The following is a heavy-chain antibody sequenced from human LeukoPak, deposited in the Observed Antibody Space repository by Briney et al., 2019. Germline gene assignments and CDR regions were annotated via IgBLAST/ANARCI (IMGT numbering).Heavy chain of an antibody. J-gene: IGHJ4*02. CDR3: ARTAWGRGTDY. V-gene: IGHV4-38-2*02. CDR1: GYSISSGYY. CDR2: IYYSGST. D-gene: IGHD7-27*01. Sequence: SETLSLTCTVSGYSISSGYYWGWIRQPPGKGLEWIGSIYYSGSTYYNPSLKSRVTILVDTSKNQFSLKLSSVTAADTAVYYCARTAWGRGTDYWGQGTLVTVSS.